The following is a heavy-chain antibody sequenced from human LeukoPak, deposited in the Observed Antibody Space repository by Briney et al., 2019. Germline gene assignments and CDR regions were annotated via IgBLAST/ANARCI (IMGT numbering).Heavy chain of an antibody. Sequence: PGGSLRLSCAASGFTFSSYAMSWVRQAPGKGLEWVSAISGSGGSTYYADSVKGRFTISRDNSKNTLYLQMNSLRAEDTAVYYCAKELGSPGYSYGYGFDYWGQGTLVTVSS. CDR2: ISGSGGST. CDR1: GFTFSSYA. CDR3: AKELGSPGYSYGYGFDY. J-gene: IGHJ4*02. D-gene: IGHD5-18*01. V-gene: IGHV3-23*01.